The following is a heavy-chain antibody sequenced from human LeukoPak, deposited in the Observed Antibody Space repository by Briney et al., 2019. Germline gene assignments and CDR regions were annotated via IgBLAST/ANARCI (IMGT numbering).Heavy chain of an antibody. D-gene: IGHD6-19*01. Sequence: ASVKVSCKASGYTFTSYGISWVRQAPGQGLEWMGWISAYNGNTNYAQKLQGRVTMTTDTSTSTAYMELRSLRSDDTAVYYCARDNHGIAVAGNFDYWGQGTLVTVSS. CDR1: GYTFTSYG. V-gene: IGHV1-18*01. CDR3: ARDNHGIAVAGNFDY. J-gene: IGHJ4*02. CDR2: ISAYNGNT.